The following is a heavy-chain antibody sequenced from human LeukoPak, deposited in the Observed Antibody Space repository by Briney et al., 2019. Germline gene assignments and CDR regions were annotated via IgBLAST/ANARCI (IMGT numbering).Heavy chain of an antibody. V-gene: IGHV3-23*01. Sequence: GGSLRLSCAASGFTFTDSAMTGVRQAPGKGLEWVSAISTSGGDTIYTDSVKDRFTISRDNSKNTLYLQMNSLRAEDTAIYYCAKGGSYAPLDYWSQGTLVTVSS. CDR2: ISTSGGDT. CDR3: AKGGSYAPLDY. D-gene: IGHD1-26*01. CDR1: GFTFTDSA. J-gene: IGHJ4*02.